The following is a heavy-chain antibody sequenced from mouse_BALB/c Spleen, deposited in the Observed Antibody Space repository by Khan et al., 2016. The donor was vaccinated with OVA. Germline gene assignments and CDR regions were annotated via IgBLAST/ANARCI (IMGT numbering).Heavy chain of an antibody. CDR1: GYTFTSYW. D-gene: IGHD1-1*01. CDR3: AREEVLCYFGY. J-gene: IGHJ2*01. V-gene: IGHV1-76*01. Sequence: QVQLKQSGAELVRPGASVKMSCKASGYTFTSYWIHWVKQRPGQGLEWIAWIYPGTGNTYYTENFKDKATLTADTSSSTAYMQLSSLKSEDSAVYYCAREEVLCYFGYWGQGTTVTVSS. CDR2: IYPGTGNT.